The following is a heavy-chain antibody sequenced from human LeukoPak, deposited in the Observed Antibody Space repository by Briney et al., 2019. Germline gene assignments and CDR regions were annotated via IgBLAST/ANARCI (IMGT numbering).Heavy chain of an antibody. CDR2: IIPIFGTA. CDR1: GGTFSSYA. Sequence: SVKVSCKASGGTFSSYAISWVRQVPGQGLEWMGGIIPIFGTANYAQKFQGRVTITADESTSTAYMELSSLRSEDTAVYYCAREESVTYYYDSSGYYYGAPFDYWGQGTLVTVSS. V-gene: IGHV1-69*13. J-gene: IGHJ4*02. D-gene: IGHD3-22*01. CDR3: AREESVTYYYDSSGYYYGAPFDY.